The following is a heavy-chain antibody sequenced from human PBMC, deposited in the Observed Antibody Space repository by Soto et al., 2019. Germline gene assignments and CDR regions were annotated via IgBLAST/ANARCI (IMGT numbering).Heavy chain of an antibody. J-gene: IGHJ6*03. CDR1: GGSFSGYY. D-gene: IGHD3-10*01. V-gene: IGHV4-34*01. Sequence: SETLSLTCAVYGGSFSGYYWSWIRQPPGKGLEWIGEINHSGSTNYNPSLKSRVTISVDTSKNQFSLKLSSVTAADTAVYYCARVKPGGITMVRGVTRPMDVWGKGTTVTVSS. CDR2: INHSGST. CDR3: ARVKPGGITMVRGVTRPMDV.